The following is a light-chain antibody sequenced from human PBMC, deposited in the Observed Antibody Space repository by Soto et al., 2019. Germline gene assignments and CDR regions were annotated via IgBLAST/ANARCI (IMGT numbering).Light chain of an antibody. J-gene: IGKJ4*01. V-gene: IGKV1-39*01. CDR2: AAS. CDR3: QQSYRTPELT. Sequence: DIQMTQSPSSLSASVGHRVTITCRASQSISSYLNWYQQKPGKAPKLLIYAASSLQSGVPSRFSGSGSGTDFTLTISSLQPEDFATYYCQQSYRTPELTFGGGTKVEIK. CDR1: QSISSY.